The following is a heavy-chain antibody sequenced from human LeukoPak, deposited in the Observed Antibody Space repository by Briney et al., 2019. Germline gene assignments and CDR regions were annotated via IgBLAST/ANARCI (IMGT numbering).Heavy chain of an antibody. CDR2: INPNSGGT. CDR1: GYTFTGYY. J-gene: IGHJ4*02. V-gene: IGHV1-2*02. CDR3: ARNYYDSSGYYSE. Sequence: WASVKVSCKASGYTFTGYYMHWVRQAPGQGLEWMGWINPNSGGTNYAQKFQGRVTMTRNTSISTAYMELSSLRSEDTAVYYCARNYYDSSGYYSEWGQGTLVTVSS. D-gene: IGHD3-22*01.